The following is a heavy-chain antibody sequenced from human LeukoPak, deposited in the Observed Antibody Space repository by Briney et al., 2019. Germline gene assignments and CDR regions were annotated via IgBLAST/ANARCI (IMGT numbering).Heavy chain of an antibody. D-gene: IGHD5-24*01. J-gene: IGHJ5*02. CDR2: ICYSGST. V-gene: IGHV4-39*01. CDR1: GGSLSSSNYC. CDR3: ARIENYIPEDWFDP. Sequence: SETLSLTRTVSGGSLSSSNYCWGWIRQPPGKGLEWIGTICYSGSTFYSPSLKSRVTLSVDTSKNQFSLRLSSVTAADAAVYFCARIENYIPEDWFDPWGQRTLVTVSS.